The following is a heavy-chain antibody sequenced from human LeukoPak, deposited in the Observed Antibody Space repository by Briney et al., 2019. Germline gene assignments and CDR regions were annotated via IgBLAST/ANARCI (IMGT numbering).Heavy chain of an antibody. D-gene: IGHD6-19*01. J-gene: IGHJ4*02. CDR1: GGSISSYY. CDR3: ARGSGWYYY. CDR2: IYYSGST. V-gene: IGHV4-59*01. Sequence: PSETLSLACTVSGGSISSYYWSWIRQPPGKGLEWIGYIYYSGSTNYNLSLKSRVTISVDTSKNQFSLNLISVTAADTAVYYCARGSGWYYYWGQGTLVTVSS.